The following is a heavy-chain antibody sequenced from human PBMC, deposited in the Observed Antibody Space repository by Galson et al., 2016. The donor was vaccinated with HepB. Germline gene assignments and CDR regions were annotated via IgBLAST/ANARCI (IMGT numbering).Heavy chain of an antibody. Sequence: CAISGDSVSNNAAAWIWIRQSPSRGLEWLGRTYYRSKWGYDYTESVKNRITISPDTSKNQFSLHLNSVTPEDTAVYYCARAVMLGRGMDVWGQGTTVTVSS. D-gene: IGHD3-10*01. CDR2: TYYRSKWGY. J-gene: IGHJ6*02. CDR3: ARAVMLGRGMDV. CDR1: GDSVSNNAAA. V-gene: IGHV6-1*01.